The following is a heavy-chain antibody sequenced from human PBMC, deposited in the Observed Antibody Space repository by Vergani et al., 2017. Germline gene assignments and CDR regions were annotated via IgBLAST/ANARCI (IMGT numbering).Heavy chain of an antibody. CDR1: GFALNRHA. V-gene: IGHV3-30-3*01. CDR2: ISFDGTNE. CDR3: VRDRGLCGGGRCYTEAWDY. J-gene: IGHJ4*02. D-gene: IGHD2-2*02. Sequence: QVQLVESGGGVVQPGTSLRLSCVVSGFALNRHAMYWVRQAPGKGLEWVVGISFDGTNEYYPDLVKGRFTISRDIAKNTLYLQVRSLRLEDTGVYHCVRDRGLCGGGRCYTEAWDYWGQGTPVAVSS.